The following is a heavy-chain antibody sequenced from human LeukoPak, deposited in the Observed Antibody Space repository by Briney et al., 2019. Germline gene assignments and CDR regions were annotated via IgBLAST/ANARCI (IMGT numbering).Heavy chain of an antibody. CDR2: INHSGST. CDR3: ARGRLYSNYVTGFLFPAGGFDP. Sequence: PSETLSLTCAVYGGSFSDYYWSWIRQPPGKGLEWIGEINHSGSTNYNPSLKSRVTISVDMSKNQFSLKLSSVTAADTAVYYCARGRLYSNYVTGFLFPAGGFDPWGQGTLVTVSS. CDR1: GGSFSDYY. V-gene: IGHV4-34*01. J-gene: IGHJ5*02. D-gene: IGHD4-11*01.